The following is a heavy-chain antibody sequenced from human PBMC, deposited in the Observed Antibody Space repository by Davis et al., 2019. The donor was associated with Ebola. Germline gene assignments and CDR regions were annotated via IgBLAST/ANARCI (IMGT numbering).Heavy chain of an antibody. D-gene: IGHD6-13*01. V-gene: IGHV4-4*07. J-gene: IGHJ4*02. CDR1: GGSISSYY. Sequence: PSETLSLTCTVSGGSISSYYWSWIRQPAGKGLEWIGRIYTSGSTNYNPSLKSRVTMSVDTSKNKFSLKLSSVTAADTAVYYCARGPDSARYSSSWYYFDYWGQGTLVTVSS. CDR2: IYTSGST. CDR3: ARGPDSARYSSSWYYFDY.